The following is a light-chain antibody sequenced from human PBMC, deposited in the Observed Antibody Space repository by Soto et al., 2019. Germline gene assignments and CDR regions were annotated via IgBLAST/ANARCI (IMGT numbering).Light chain of an antibody. CDR1: SSDVGGYNY. CDR2: EVS. V-gene: IGLV2-14*01. Sequence: QSALTQPASVSGSPGQSITISCTGTSSDVGGYNYVSWYQQHPGKAPKLIIYEVSNRPSGVSNRFSGSKSGNTASLTISGLQAEDEADYYCNSYTRTTTGVFGTGTKLTVL. J-gene: IGLJ1*01. CDR3: NSYTRTTTGV.